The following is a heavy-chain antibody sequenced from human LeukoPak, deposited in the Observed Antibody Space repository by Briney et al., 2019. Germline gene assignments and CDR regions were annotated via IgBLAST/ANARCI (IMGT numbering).Heavy chain of an antibody. CDR1: SGSIYTGTYY. J-gene: IGHJ4*02. CDR3: ARGTAGGRWLQFDY. V-gene: IGHV4-61*02. CDR2: ISTGGST. Sequence: SETLSLTCTVSSGSIYTGTYYWSWIRQPAGKGLEWIGRISTGGSTNYNPSLKSRVTISVDTSKNQFSLKLSSVTAADTAVYYCARGTAGGRWLQFDYWGQGTLVTVSS. D-gene: IGHD5-24*01.